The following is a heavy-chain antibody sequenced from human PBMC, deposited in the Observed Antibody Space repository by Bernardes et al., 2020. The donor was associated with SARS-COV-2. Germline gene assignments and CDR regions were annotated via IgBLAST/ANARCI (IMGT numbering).Heavy chain of an antibody. V-gene: IGHV1-24*01. CDR1: GYTLTEFS. Sequence: ASVKVSCRVSGYTLTEFSMHWVRQAPGKGLEWLGGFDPKHGKTIYAQKFQGRVTMTEDTSTDTAYMELSSLRSEDTAVYYCATAVAVDTAMAYSIYYYYGMDVWGQGTTVTVSS. CDR2: FDPKHGKT. D-gene: IGHD5-18*01. CDR3: ATAVAVDTAMAYSIYYYYGMDV. J-gene: IGHJ6*02.